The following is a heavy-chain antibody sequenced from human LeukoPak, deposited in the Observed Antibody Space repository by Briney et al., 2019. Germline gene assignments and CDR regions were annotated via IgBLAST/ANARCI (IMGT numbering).Heavy chain of an antibody. CDR1: GGSFSGYY. V-gene: IGHV4-34*01. D-gene: IGHD1-14*01. CDR2: INHSGST. CDR3: ARHRRGTHVLDY. Sequence: SETLSLTCAVYGGSFSGYYWSWIRQPPGKGLEWIGEINHSGSTNHNPSLKSRVTISVDTSKNQFSLKLSSVTAADTAVYYCARHRRGTHVLDYWGQGTLVTVSS. J-gene: IGHJ4*02.